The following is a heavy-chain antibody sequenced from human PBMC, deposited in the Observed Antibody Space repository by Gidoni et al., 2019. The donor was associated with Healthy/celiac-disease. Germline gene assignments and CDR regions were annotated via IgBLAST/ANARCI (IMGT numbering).Heavy chain of an antibody. V-gene: IGHV2-5*02. Sequence: QITLQESGPTLLKPTQTLTLTFTFSGFSLSTSGVCVGWIRQPPGQALEWLAHSYWDDDKRNSPSLKSRLTITKDTSKNQVVLTMTNMDPVDTATYYCAHRHQREYDGDAFDIWGQGTMVTVSS. CDR1: GFSLSTSGVC. J-gene: IGHJ3*02. CDR2: SYWDDDK. D-gene: IGHD3-16*01. CDR3: AHRHQREYDGDAFDI.